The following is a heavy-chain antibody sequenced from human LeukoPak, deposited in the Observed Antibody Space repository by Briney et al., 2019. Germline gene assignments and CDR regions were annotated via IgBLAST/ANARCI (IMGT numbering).Heavy chain of an antibody. V-gene: IGHV3-30*18. Sequence: GTSLRLSCAASGFTFSVYGTHWVRQGPGKGLEWVALISHDGGNKNYTDSVKGRFTISRDNSKNTVYLQMNSLRPEDTAVYYCAKPRGGYYFDYWGQGTLVTVSS. J-gene: IGHJ4*02. D-gene: IGHD3-3*01. CDR1: GFTFSVYG. CDR2: ISHDGGNK. CDR3: AKPRGGYYFDY.